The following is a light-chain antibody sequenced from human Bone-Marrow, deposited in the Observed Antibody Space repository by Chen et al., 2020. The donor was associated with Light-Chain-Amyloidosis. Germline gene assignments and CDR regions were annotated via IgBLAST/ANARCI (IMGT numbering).Light chain of an antibody. CDR2: GSS. CDR1: QTISSNY. Sequence: EIVLTQSPGTLSLSPGEGANLSCRASQTISSNYLTWYQQKFGQAPRLIIYGSSSRATGIPDRFTGSGSRTDFTLTINRLEPEDFAMYYCQQYGTSPLTFGGGTKVEIK. CDR3: QQYGTSPLT. V-gene: IGKV3-20*01. J-gene: IGKJ4*01.